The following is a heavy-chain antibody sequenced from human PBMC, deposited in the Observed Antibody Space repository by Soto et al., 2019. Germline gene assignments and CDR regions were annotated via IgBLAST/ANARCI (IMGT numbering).Heavy chain of an antibody. Sequence: QGQLQESGPGLVRPSETLSLTCAVSGGSINNYYWAWIRQPPGKGLQWIGYIEKSGSANYNPSLTSRVTLSVEASKNQFSLEVTSVTAADTAVYYCARTARAYSGSSYYYSYSYMDVWGKGTTVIVSS. CDR1: GGSINNYY. V-gene: IGHV4-4*08. J-gene: IGHJ6*03. D-gene: IGHD5-12*01. CDR3: ARTARAYSGSSYYYSYSYMDV. CDR2: IEKSGSA.